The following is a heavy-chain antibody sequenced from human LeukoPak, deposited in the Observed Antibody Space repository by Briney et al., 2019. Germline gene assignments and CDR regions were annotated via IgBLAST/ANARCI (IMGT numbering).Heavy chain of an antibody. Sequence: ASVKVSCKASGYTFTSYDINWVRQATGQGLEWMGWMNPNSGNTGYAQKFQGRVTMTRNTSISTAYMELSSPRSEDTAVYYCARRDSSGWKSYYYYGMDVWGQGTTVTVSS. V-gene: IGHV1-8*01. CDR3: ARRDSSGWKSYYYYGMDV. CDR1: GYTFTSYD. CDR2: MNPNSGNT. D-gene: IGHD6-19*01. J-gene: IGHJ6*02.